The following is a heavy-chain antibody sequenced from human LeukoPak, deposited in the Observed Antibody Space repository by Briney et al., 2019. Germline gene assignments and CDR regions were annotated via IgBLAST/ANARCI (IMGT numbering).Heavy chain of an antibody. J-gene: IGHJ5*02. V-gene: IGHV4-38-2*02. CDR3: ARDWGFGDSEDWFDP. CDR2: VHHTGST. D-gene: IGHD3-10*01. CDR1: GYSISRGYY. Sequence: SETLSLTCNVSGYSISRGYYWGWIRQPPGKGLEWIGSVHHTGSTYYNPSLRSRVSISVDMSTNHISLEVTSVTAADTAVYYCARDWGFGDSEDWFDPWGQGTLVTVSS.